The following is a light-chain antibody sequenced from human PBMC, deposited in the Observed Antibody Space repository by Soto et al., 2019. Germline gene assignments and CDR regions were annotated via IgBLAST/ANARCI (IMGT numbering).Light chain of an antibody. J-gene: IGLJ2*01. Sequence: QSVLTQPASVSRAPGQRVTISCTGGSSNIGAGYDVHWYRQLPGTAPELLIYDNSNRPSGVPARFSGSKSGTSASLAITGLQADDEADYYCQSYDTSLSGWVVFGGGTKLTVL. CDR2: DNS. CDR1: SSNIGAGYD. CDR3: QSYDTSLSGWVV. V-gene: IGLV1-40*01.